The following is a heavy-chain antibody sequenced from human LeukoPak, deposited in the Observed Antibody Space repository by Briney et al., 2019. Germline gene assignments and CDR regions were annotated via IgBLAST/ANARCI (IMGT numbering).Heavy chain of an antibody. CDR3: ASHSGGYAY. CDR2: IYDSVNT. J-gene: IGHJ4*02. V-gene: IGHV4-30-4*07. D-gene: IGHD5-12*01. Sequence: SETLSLTCAVSDGSISSCDYSWSCIRQPRGQGLEWIGYIYDSVNTYSNPSLKSRVTISVDTSKNQLSLKLSSVTAADTAVYYCASHSGGYAYWGQGTLVTVSS. CDR1: DGSISSCDYS.